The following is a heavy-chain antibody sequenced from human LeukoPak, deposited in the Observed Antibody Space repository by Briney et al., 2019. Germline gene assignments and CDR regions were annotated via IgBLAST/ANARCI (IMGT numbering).Heavy chain of an antibody. V-gene: IGHV3-33*06. CDR3: AKDGDAYIEYYYYYMDV. CDR1: GFTFSNYG. J-gene: IGHJ6*03. CDR2: IWHDGSNK. D-gene: IGHD5-24*01. Sequence: GRSLRLSCVSSGFTFSNYGMHWVRQAPGKGLEWLALIWHDGSNKYYADSVRGRVTISRDNSKNTLYLQLNSLTAEDSVIYYCAKDGDAYIEYYYYYMDVWGKGTTVTVSS.